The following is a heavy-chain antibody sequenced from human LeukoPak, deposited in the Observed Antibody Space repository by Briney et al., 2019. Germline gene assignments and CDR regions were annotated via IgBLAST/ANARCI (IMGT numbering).Heavy chain of an antibody. Sequence: PGGSLRLSCTASGFTFSGHWIHWVRQAPGRGLVWVSRINEGGTDSMYAESVKGRFTISRDNAKNTVYLQMNSLRAEDTAVYYCVRDETLWTLDWWGQGTLVSASS. D-gene: IGHD1-1*01. J-gene: IGHJ4*02. CDR1: GFTFSGHW. CDR3: VRDETLWTLDW. V-gene: IGHV3-74*03. CDR2: INEGGTDS.